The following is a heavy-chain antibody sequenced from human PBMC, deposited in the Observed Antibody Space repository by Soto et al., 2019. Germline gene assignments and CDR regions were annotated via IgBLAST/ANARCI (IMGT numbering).Heavy chain of an antibody. CDR2: IRHSGST. J-gene: IGHJ6*02. V-gene: IGHV4-34*01. CDR1: STSFSDNY. Sequence: PSETLSLTCAVYSTSFSDNYWSWIRQPPGKGLEWIGEIRHSGSTNYNPSLKSRVTISVDTSTSTAYMELRSLRSDDTAVYYCARDQDISLFLDYYYYGMDVWGQGTTVTVSS. CDR3: ARDQDISLFLDYYYYGMDV. D-gene: IGHD2-15*01.